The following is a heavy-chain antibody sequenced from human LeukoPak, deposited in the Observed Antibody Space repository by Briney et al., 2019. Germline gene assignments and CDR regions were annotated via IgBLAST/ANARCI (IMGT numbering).Heavy chain of an antibody. CDR3: ARDGEYSSSSAAFDI. CDR2: IKQDGSEK. D-gene: IGHD6-6*01. CDR1: GFTFSSYW. Sequence: GGSLRLSCAASGFTFSSYWMSWVRQAPGKWLEWVANIKQDGSEKYYVDSVKGRFTISRDNAKNSLYLQMNSLRAEDTAVYYCARDGEYSSSSAAFDIWGQGTMVTVSS. V-gene: IGHV3-7*01. J-gene: IGHJ3*02.